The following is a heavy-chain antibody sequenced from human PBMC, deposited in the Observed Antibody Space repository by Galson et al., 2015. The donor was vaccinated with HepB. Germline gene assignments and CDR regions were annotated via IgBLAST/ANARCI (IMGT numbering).Heavy chain of an antibody. V-gene: IGHV1-18*01. D-gene: IGHD6-13*01. J-gene: IGHJ6*02. CDR3: ARSGIAAAGTRVYYGMDV. CDR1: GYTFTSYG. CDR2: ISAYNGNT. Sequence: SCKASGYTFTSYGISWVRQAPGQGLEWMGWISAYNGNTNYAQKLQGRVTMTTNTSTSTAYMELRSLRSDDTAVYYCARSGIAAAGTRVYYGMDVWGQGTTVTVSS.